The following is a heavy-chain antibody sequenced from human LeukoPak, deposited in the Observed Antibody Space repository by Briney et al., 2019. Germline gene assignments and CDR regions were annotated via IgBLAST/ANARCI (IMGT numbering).Heavy chain of an antibody. J-gene: IGHJ4*02. V-gene: IGHV4-59*01. D-gene: IGHD6-19*01. CDR3: ARGGPLAVAGTPFDY. CDR1: GGSISSYY. CDR2: IYYSGST. Sequence: SETLSLTCTVSGGSISSYYWSWIRQPPGKGLEWIGYIYYSGSTSYNPSLKSRVTISVDTSKNQFSLKLSSVTAADTAVYYCARGGPLAVAGTPFDYWGQGTLVTVSS.